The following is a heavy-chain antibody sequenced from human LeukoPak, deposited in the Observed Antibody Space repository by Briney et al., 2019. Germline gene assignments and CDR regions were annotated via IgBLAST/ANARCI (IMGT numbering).Heavy chain of an antibody. Sequence: GGSLRLSCAASGFTFSTYATSWVRQAPGKGLEWVSAISGSGGSTYYAGSVKGRFTISRDNSKNTLYLQMNSLRAEDTAVYYCAKDTQLLSPYYFDYWGQGTLVTVSS. V-gene: IGHV3-23*01. CDR2: ISGSGGST. D-gene: IGHD2-2*01. CDR3: AKDTQLLSPYYFDY. CDR1: GFTFSTYA. J-gene: IGHJ4*02.